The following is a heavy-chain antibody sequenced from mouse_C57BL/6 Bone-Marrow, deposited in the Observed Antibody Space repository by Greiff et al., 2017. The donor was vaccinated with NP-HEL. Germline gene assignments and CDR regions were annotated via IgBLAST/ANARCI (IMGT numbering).Heavy chain of an antibody. CDR3: AKIPSYYGSSWWYFDV. V-gene: IGHV2-3*01. Sequence: VQLVESGPGLVAPSQSLSITCTVTGFSLTSYGVSWVRQPPGKGLEWLGVIGGDGSTHYHSALISRLSFSKDTSKSQVFLKLNRLQTDDTATYYCAKIPSYYGSSWWYFDVWGTGTTVTVSS. CDR2: IGGDGST. J-gene: IGHJ1*03. D-gene: IGHD1-1*01. CDR1: GFSLTSYG.